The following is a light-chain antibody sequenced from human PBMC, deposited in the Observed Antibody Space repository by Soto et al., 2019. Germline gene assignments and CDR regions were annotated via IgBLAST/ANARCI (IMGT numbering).Light chain of an antibody. J-gene: IGKJ4*01. CDR3: QQYASSHLLT. Sequence: EIVLTQSPPTLSLSPGERATLSCRASQSVGNNLAWYQQKRGQAPGLLIYEASTRATGIPARFSGSGSGTDFTLTISSLEPEDFAVYYTQQYASSHLLTLGGGTKVDIK. CDR2: EAS. V-gene: IGKV3-11*01. CDR1: QSVGNN.